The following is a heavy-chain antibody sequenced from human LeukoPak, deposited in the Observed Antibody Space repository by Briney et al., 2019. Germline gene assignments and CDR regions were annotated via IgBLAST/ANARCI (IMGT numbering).Heavy chain of an antibody. CDR3: TTPEPRDDSSGYSVNDAFDI. V-gene: IGHV3-15*01. Sequence: GGSLRLSCAASGFTFTNACMSWVRQVPGKGLEWVGRIQSKSDGGATEYAAPVKGRFTISRDDSKNTLYLQMNSLKIEDTGVYYCTTPEPRDDSSGYSVNDAFDIWGQGTMVTVSS. J-gene: IGHJ3*02. D-gene: IGHD3-22*01. CDR1: GFTFTNAC. CDR2: IQSKSDGGAT.